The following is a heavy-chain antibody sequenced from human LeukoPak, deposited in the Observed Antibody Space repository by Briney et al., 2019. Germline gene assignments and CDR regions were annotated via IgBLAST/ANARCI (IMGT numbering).Heavy chain of an antibody. Sequence: GGSLRLFCAASGFTFSSYWMSWVRQAPGKGLEWVANIKQDGSEKYYVDSVKGRFTISRDNAKNSLYLQMNSLRAEDTAVYYCARVKATVTTPDAFDIWGQGTMVTVSS. CDR1: GFTFSSYW. J-gene: IGHJ3*02. D-gene: IGHD4-17*01. V-gene: IGHV3-7*01. CDR3: ARVKATVTTPDAFDI. CDR2: IKQDGSEK.